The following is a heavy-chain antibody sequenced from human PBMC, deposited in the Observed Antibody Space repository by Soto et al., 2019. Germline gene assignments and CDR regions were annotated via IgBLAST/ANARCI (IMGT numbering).Heavy chain of an antibody. CDR3: ARDHRWGYEYGDYGDS. CDR2: IHRNGGST. D-gene: IGHD4-17*01. Sequence: EVQLVESGGGVVRPGGSLRLACAVSGFSFDEYGMSWVRQVPGKGPEWVAGIHRNGGSTGYADSVKGRVTISRDAAKNTLYLQMKSLRAEDTAFYYWARDHRWGYEYGDYGDSWGHGTLVTVSS. J-gene: IGHJ5*01. V-gene: IGHV3-20*04. CDR1: GFSFDEYG.